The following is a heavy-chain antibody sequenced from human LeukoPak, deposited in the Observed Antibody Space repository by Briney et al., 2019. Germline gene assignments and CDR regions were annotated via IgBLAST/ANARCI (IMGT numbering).Heavy chain of an antibody. J-gene: IGHJ4*02. D-gene: IGHD6-13*01. Sequence: GESLKISCKASGFSFTSYWIGWVRQMPGKGLEWMGIIYPGDSDTRYSPSFQGQVTISADKSISTAYLQWSSLKASDTAMYYCARHPPRSSSWHFAFDYWGQGTLVTVSS. CDR3: ARHPPRSSSWHFAFDY. CDR1: GFSFTSYW. CDR2: IYPGDSDT. V-gene: IGHV5-51*01.